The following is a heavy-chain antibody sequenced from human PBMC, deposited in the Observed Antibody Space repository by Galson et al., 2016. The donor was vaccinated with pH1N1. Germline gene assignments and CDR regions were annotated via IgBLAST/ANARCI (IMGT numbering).Heavy chain of an antibody. CDR1: GFTFSDYY. Sequence: SLRLSCATSGFTFSDYYMNWIRQAPEMGLEWVSFIRSTVYGETKEYAAAVKGRFVISRDNSKRVAYLQMNSLKTEDTAHYYCIPFRWAHNWFDPWGHGSPVIVSS. CDR2: IRSTVYGETK. CDR3: IPFRWAHNWFDP. J-gene: IGHJ5*02. V-gene: IGHV3-49*03. D-gene: IGHD3-3*02.